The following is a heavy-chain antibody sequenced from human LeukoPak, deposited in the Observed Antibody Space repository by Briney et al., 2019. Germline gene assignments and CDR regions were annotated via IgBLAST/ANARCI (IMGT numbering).Heavy chain of an antibody. CDR2: FDPEDGET. CDR1: GYTLTELS. Sequence: GAPVKVSCKVSGYTLTELSMHWVRQAPGKGLEWMGGFDPEDGETIYAQKFQGRVTMTEDTSTDTAYMELSSLRSEDTAVYYCATPQRSGSYFPFDYWGQGTLVTVSS. CDR3: ATPQRSGSYFPFDY. D-gene: IGHD1-26*01. J-gene: IGHJ4*02. V-gene: IGHV1-24*01.